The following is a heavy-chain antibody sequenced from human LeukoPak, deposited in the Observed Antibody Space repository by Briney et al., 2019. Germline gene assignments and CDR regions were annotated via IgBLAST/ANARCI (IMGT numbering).Heavy chain of an antibody. CDR1: GGSISSYY. CDR2: IYTSGST. V-gene: IGHV4-4*07. CDR3: ERVHHFYYSMDV. Sequence: PSETLSLTCTVSGGSISSYYWSWIRQPAGKGLEWIGRIYTSGSTNYNPSLKSRVTMSVDTYKHQSPLKLSSVTAAATAVFYCERVHHFYYSMDVWGKGTPVTVSS. J-gene: IGHJ6*03.